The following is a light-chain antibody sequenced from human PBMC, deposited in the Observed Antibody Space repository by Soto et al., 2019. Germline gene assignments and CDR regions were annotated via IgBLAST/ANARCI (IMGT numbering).Light chain of an antibody. CDR3: SSYTGSSTLLV. Sequence: QSAQTQPASVSGSPGQSITISCTGTSSDVGGYNYVSWYQQHPGKAPKLMIYEVSNRPSGVSNRFSGSKSGNTASLTISGLQAEDEADYYCSSYTGSSTLLVFGTGTKVTVL. CDR2: EVS. CDR1: SSDVGGYNY. V-gene: IGLV2-14*01. J-gene: IGLJ1*01.